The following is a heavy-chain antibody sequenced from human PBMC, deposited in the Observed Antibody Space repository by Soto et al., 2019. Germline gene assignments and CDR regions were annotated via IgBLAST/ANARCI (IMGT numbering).Heavy chain of an antibody. Sequence: LRLSCAASGFTFSNYAMSWFRQAPGKGLEWVSAISGSAINTYYADSVRGRFTISRDNSKNTLYLQMNHLRAEDTAVYSCAKGQGYYYDASGYTFDYWGQGTLVTVSS. V-gene: IGHV3-23*01. CDR2: ISGSAINT. D-gene: IGHD3-22*01. J-gene: IGHJ4*02. CDR3: AKGQGYYYDASGYTFDY. CDR1: GFTFSNYA.